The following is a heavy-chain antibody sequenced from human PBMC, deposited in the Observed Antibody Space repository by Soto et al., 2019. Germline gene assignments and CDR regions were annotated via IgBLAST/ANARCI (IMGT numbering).Heavy chain of an antibody. CDR1: GYTFTSYG. CDR3: ARGKYYYDSSGPLEY. D-gene: IGHD3-22*01. Sequence: AGSVKVSCKASGYTFTSYGISWVRQAPGQGLEWMGWISAYNGNTNYAQKLQGRVTMTTDTSTSTAYMELRSLRSDDTAVYYCARGKYYYDSSGPLEYWGQGTLVTVSS. J-gene: IGHJ4*02. CDR2: ISAYNGNT. V-gene: IGHV1-18*04.